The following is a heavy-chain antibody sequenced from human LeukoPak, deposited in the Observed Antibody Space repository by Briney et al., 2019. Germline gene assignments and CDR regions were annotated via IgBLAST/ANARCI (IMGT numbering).Heavy chain of an antibody. Sequence: PGGSLRLSCAASGFTFSSYSMNWFRQAPGKGLEWVSYISSSSSTIYYADSVKGRFTISRDNAKNSLYLQMNSLRAEDTAVYYCARGSHSSGWHYLFDYRGQGTLVTVSS. J-gene: IGHJ4*02. CDR3: ARGSHSSGWHYLFDY. CDR1: GFTFSSYS. V-gene: IGHV3-48*01. CDR2: ISSSSSTI. D-gene: IGHD6-19*01.